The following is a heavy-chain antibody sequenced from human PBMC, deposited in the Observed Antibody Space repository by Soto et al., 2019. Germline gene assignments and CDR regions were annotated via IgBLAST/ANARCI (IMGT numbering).Heavy chain of an antibody. Sequence: SETLSLTCIVSGASIDSYYWNWIRQPPGKGLEWIGYIYYSGSTTYNPSLKTRVTISVDRSKNQFSLKLTSVTAADTAVYYCARDRTHFDSSAYYSGLDVWGQGTTVTVSS. V-gene: IGHV4-59*13. CDR1: GASIDSYY. CDR2: IYYSGST. CDR3: ARDRTHFDSSAYYSGLDV. D-gene: IGHD3-22*01. J-gene: IGHJ6*02.